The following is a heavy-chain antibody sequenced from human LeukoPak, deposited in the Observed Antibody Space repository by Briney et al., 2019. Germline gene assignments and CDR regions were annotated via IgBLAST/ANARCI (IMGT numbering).Heavy chain of an antibody. D-gene: IGHD3-10*01. CDR1: GFTFSTYS. CDR3: ARDRVGVRGIINV. V-gene: IGHV3-21*01. Sequence: GGSLRLSCAASGFTFSTYSMNWVRQAPGKGLEWVSSISSGSSYIYYADSVKGRFTISRDNAKNSLYLQMNSLRAEDTAVYYCARDRVGVRGIINVWGQGTTVTVSS. CDR2: ISSGSSYI. J-gene: IGHJ6*02.